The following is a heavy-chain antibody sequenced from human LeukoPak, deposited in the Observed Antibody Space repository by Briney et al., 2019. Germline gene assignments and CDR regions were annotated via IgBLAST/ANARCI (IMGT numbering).Heavy chain of an antibody. Sequence: SETLSLTCTVFGGSISSSSYFWAWIRLPPGKGLEWIGNINYSGSTHFNASLKSRVTISVDASKNQFSLKLSSVTAADTAVYYCGRRVAGSGYRDYWGQGTLVTVSS. CDR3: GRRVAGSGYRDY. CDR1: GGSISSSSYF. V-gene: IGHV4-39*01. D-gene: IGHD3-22*01. CDR2: INYSGST. J-gene: IGHJ4*02.